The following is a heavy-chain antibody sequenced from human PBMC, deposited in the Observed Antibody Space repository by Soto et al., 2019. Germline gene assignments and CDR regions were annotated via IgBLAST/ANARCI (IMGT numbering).Heavy chain of an antibody. J-gene: IGHJ6*03. CDR1: GFTFSSYA. CDR2: ISGSGGST. V-gene: IGHV3-23*01. CDR3: AKDRIRFKGYYNYMDV. D-gene: IGHD3-3*01. Sequence: EVQLLESGGGLVQPGGSLRLSCAASGFTFSSYAMSWVRQAPGKGLEWVSAISGSGGSTYYADSVKGRFTISRDNSKNTLDLQMNSLRAEDTAVYYCAKDRIRFKGYYNYMDVWGKGATVTVSS.